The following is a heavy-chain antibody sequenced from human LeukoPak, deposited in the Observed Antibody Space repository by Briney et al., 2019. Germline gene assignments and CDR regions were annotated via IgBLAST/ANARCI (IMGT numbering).Heavy chain of an antibody. CDR1: GFTFSSYA. J-gene: IGHJ5*02. CDR2: ISSNGGST. Sequence: GGSLRLSCAASGFTFSSYAMHWVRQAAGKGLEYVSAISSNGGSTYYANSVKGRFTISRDNSKNTLYLQMGSLRAEDMAVYYCARGAYPNYDFWGSTRAFDPWGQGTLVTVSS. D-gene: IGHD3-3*01. V-gene: IGHV3-64*01. CDR3: ARGAYPNYDFWGSTRAFDP.